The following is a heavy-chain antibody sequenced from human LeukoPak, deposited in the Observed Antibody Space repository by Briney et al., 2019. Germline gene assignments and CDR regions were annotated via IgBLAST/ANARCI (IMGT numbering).Heavy chain of an antibody. J-gene: IGHJ4*02. CDR1: GFTFSSYA. Sequence: GRSLRLSCAASGFTFSSYAMHWVRQAPGKGLEWVSAISGSGGSTYYADSVKGRFTISRDNSKNTLYLQMNSLRAEDTAVYYCAKVVSGFGVGKSYYFDYWGQGTLVTVSS. CDR2: ISGSGGST. D-gene: IGHD3-3*01. CDR3: AKVVSGFGVGKSYYFDY. V-gene: IGHV3-23*01.